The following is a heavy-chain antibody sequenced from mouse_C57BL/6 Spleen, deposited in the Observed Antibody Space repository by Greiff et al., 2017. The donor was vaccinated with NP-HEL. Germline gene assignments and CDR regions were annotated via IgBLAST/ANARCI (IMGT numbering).Heavy chain of an antibody. CDR1: GYTFTSYW. CDR3: AIPSYDGYPAWFAY. CDR2: IHPSDSDT. V-gene: IGHV1-74*01. J-gene: IGHJ3*01. D-gene: IGHD2-3*01. Sequence: QVQLQQPGAELVKPGASVKVSCKASGYTFTSYWMHWVKQRPGQGLEWIGRIHPSDSDTNYNQKFKGKATLTVDKSSSTAYMQLSSLTSEDSAVYYCAIPSYDGYPAWFAYWGKGTLVTVSA.